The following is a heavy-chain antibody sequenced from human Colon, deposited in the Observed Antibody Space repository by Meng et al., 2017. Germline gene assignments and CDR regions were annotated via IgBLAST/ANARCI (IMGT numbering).Heavy chain of an antibody. CDR2: ISSSSSYI. V-gene: IGHV3-21*01. CDR1: GFTFSSYS. Sequence: GGSLRLSCAASGFTFSSYSMNWVRQAPGKGLEWVSSISSSSSYIYYADSVKGRFTISRDNAKNSLYLQMNSLRAEDTAVYYCARSITMVRGSALGFDYWGQGTLVPVSS. J-gene: IGHJ4*02. CDR3: ARSITMVRGSALGFDY. D-gene: IGHD3-10*01.